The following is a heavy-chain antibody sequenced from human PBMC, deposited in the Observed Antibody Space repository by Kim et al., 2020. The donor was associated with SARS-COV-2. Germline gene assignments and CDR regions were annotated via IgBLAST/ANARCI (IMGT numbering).Heavy chain of an antibody. CDR2: IYYSGST. CDR3: ARDRGKWLAWGVYYYYGMDV. V-gene: IGHV4-59*01. J-gene: IGHJ6*02. D-gene: IGHD6-19*01. CDR1: GGSISSYY. Sequence: SETLSLTCTVSGGSISSYYWSWIRQPPGKGLEWIGYIYYSGSTNYNPSLKSRVTISVDTSKNQFSLKLSSVTAADTAVYYCARDRGKWLAWGVYYYYGMDVWGQGTTVTVSS.